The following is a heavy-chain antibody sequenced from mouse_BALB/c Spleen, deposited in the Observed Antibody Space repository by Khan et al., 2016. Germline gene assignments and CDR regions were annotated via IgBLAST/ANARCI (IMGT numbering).Heavy chain of an antibody. Sequence: EVQLQESGPGLVKPSQSLSLTCTVTGYSITSDYAWNWIRQFPGNKLEWMGYISYSGSTSYNPTLKSRISLTRDKSKNQFFLQLNSVTTEDTATYYCAINWDEEDYWGQGTLVTVSA. D-gene: IGHD4-1*02. CDR3: AINWDEEDY. J-gene: IGHJ3*01. V-gene: IGHV3-2*02. CDR2: ISYSGST. CDR1: GYSITSDYA.